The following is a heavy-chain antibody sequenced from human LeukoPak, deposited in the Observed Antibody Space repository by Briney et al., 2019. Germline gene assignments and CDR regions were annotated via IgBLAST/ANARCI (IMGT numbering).Heavy chain of an antibody. V-gene: IGHV1-69*04. CDR3: ATPTGYCSGGSCFWFDY. J-gene: IGHJ4*02. Sequence: SMKVSCKASGGTFSSYAISWVRQAPGQGLEWMGRIIPILGIANYAQKFQGRVTITADKSTSTAYMELSSLRSEDTAVYYCATPTGYCSGGSCFWFDYWGQGTLVTVSS. CDR1: GGTFSSYA. CDR2: IIPILGIA. D-gene: IGHD2-15*01.